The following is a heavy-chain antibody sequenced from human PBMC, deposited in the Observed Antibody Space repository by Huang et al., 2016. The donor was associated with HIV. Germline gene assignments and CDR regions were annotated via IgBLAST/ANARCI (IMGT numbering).Heavy chain of an antibody. J-gene: IGHJ4*02. CDR3: ARGPAPDY. CDR2: INHSGST. V-gene: IGHV4-34*02. CDR1: GGSFSGYY. D-gene: IGHD6-25*01. Sequence: QVQLQQWGAGLLKPSETLSLTCAVYGGSFSGYYWTWIRQPPGKGVEGIGGINHSGSTNYKASLKSRVRISVDTSKKQFSLKLKSVTAADTAVYYCARGPAPDYWGQGTLVTVSS.